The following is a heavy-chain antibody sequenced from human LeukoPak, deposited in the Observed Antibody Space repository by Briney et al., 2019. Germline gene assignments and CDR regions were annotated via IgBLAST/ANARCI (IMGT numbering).Heavy chain of an antibody. CDR2: INPSGGST. V-gene: IGHV1-46*01. Sequence: ASVKVSCKASGYTFTNYYIHWVRQAPGQGLEWMGLINPSGGSTNFAQKFQGRVTMTTDTSTITVYMELSSLRSEDTAVYYCATDRSGPIQPSHYFDYWGQGTLVTVSS. CDR1: GYTFTNYY. J-gene: IGHJ4*02. CDR3: ATDRSGPIQPSHYFDY. D-gene: IGHD5-18*01.